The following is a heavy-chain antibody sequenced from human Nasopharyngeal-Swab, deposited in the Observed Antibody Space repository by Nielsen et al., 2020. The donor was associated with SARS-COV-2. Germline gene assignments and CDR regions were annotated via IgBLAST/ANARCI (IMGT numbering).Heavy chain of an antibody. CDR3: ARVRFLEWLFPLYYYGMDV. CDR1: GFTFSSYS. J-gene: IGHJ6*02. D-gene: IGHD3-3*01. V-gene: IGHV3-21*01. CDR2: ISSSSSYI. Sequence: GGSLRLSCAASGFTFSSYSMNWVRQAPGKGLEWVSSISSSSSYIYYADSVKGRFTISGDNAKNSLYLQMNSLRAEDTAVYYCARVRFLEWLFPLYYYGMDVWGQGTTVTVSS.